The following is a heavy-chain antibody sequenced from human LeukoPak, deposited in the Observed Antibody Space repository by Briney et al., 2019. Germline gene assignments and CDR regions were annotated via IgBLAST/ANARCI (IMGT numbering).Heavy chain of an antibody. CDR3: ARSAAGTYY. V-gene: IGHV3-21*01. Sequence: GGSLRLSCVASGFTFSIYSMNWVRQAPGKGLEWVSSISSSSSYKYYTDSVKGRFTISRDNAKNSLYLQMNSLRAEDTAVYYCARSAAGTYYWGQGTLVTVSS. CDR1: GFTFSIYS. J-gene: IGHJ4*02. CDR2: ISSSSSYK. D-gene: IGHD1-1*01.